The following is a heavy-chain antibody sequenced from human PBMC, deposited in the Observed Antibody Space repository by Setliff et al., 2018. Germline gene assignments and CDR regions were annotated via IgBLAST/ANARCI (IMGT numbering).Heavy chain of an antibody. Sequence: SETLSLTCTVSGGSISSRNYYWGWIRQPPGKGLEWIGSIYYSGSTYYNPSLKSRITISVDTSKNQFSLKLSSVTAADTAVYYCARGTTNLNYYFYMDVWGNGTTVTVSS. CDR3: ARGTTNLNYYFYMDV. J-gene: IGHJ6*03. D-gene: IGHD4-4*01. V-gene: IGHV4-39*01. CDR1: GGSISSRNYY. CDR2: IYYSGST.